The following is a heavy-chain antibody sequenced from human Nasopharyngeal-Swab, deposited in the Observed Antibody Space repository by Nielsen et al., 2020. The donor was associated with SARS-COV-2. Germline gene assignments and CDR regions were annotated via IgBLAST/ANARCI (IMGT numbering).Heavy chain of an antibody. D-gene: IGHD3-10*02. J-gene: IGHJ3*02. Sequence: PETRSPTCTVSGASTSSFYWSWIRQPPGKGLEWIGYIYYSGSTTYNPSLKSRVTISVDTSKNQFSLKLSSVTAADTAVYYCARQDYVRAFDIWGQGTMVTVSS. CDR3: ARQDYVRAFDI. CDR2: IYYSGST. V-gene: IGHV4-59*08. CDR1: GASTSSFY.